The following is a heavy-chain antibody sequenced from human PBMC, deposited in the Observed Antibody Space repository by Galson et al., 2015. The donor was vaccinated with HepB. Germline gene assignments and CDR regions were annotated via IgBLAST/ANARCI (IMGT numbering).Heavy chain of an antibody. V-gene: IGHV1-8*02. CDR3: VRNMGYAYGLK. CDR2: INPNTGDT. Sequence: SVTVSCKASGFIFDNYDIVWVRQATGQGLEWMGWINPNTGDTALAQGFRGRVDLSTDSSVKTVYMELNSLTSYDTGLYFCVRNMGYAYGLKWGQGTMVIVSS. D-gene: IGHD4-17*01. CDR1: GFIFDNYD. J-gene: IGHJ4*02.